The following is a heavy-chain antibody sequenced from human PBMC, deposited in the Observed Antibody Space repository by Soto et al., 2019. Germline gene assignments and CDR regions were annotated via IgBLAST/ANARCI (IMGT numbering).Heavy chain of an antibody. D-gene: IGHD3-22*01. CDR1: GGSISRGGYY. CDR2: IYYSGST. V-gene: IGHV4-31*03. J-gene: IGHJ4*02. Sequence: SETLSLTCTVSGGSISRGGYYWSWIRQHPGKGLEWIGYIYYSGSTYYNPSLKSRVTISVDTSKNQFSLKLSSVTAADTAVYYCARATLYYYDSSGPFDYWGQGTLVTVSS. CDR3: ARATLYYYDSSGPFDY.